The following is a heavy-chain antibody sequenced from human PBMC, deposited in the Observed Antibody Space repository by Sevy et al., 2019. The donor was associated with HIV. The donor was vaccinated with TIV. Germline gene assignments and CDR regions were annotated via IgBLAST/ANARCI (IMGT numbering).Heavy chain of an antibody. D-gene: IGHD5-18*01. J-gene: IGHJ4*02. CDR3: AKGESVQLWLLLDY. Sequence: GSLRLSCAASGFTFSSYAMSWVRQAPGKGLEWVSSISNSGSHTYYADSVKGRFTISRDNSKNTLYLQVNSLRAEDTAVYYCAKGESVQLWLLLDYWGQGTLVTVSS. CDR2: ISNSGSHT. V-gene: IGHV3-23*01. CDR1: GFTFSSYA.